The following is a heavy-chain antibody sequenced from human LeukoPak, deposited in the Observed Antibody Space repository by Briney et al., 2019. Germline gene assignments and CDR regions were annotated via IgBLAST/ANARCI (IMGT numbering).Heavy chain of an antibody. CDR3: AKDQAGTWGLDY. Sequence: GSLRLSCAASGFSFSNFGMHWVRQAPGKGLEWVAFVRPDGSSNYYADSVKGRFIISRDNSKNTLHLQMNSLRAEDTAFYYCAKDQAGTWGLDYWGQGTLVTVSS. D-gene: IGHD3-10*01. CDR2: VRPDGSSN. V-gene: IGHV3-30*02. J-gene: IGHJ4*02. CDR1: GFSFSNFG.